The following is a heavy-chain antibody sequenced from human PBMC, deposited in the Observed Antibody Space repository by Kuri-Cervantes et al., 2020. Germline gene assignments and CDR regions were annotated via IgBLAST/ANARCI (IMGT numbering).Heavy chain of an antibody. J-gene: IGHJ4*02. CDR1: GDSVSSNSAA. CDR3: ARVPRRGYSGYDKKYFDY. V-gene: IGHV6-1*01. Sequence: LRLSCAISGDSVSSNSAAWNWIRQSPSRGLEWLGRTYYRSKWYNDYAVSVKSRITINPDTSKNQFSLKLSSVTAADTAVYYCARVPRRGYSGYDKKYFDYWGQGTLVTVSS. CDR2: TYYRSKWYN. D-gene: IGHD5-12*01.